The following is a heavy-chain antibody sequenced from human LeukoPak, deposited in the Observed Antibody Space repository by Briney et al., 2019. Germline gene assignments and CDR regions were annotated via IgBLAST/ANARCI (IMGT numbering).Heavy chain of an antibody. CDR1: GFTFSSYS. Sequence: PGGSLRLSCAASGFTFSSYSMNWVRQAPGKGLEWVSSISSSSSYIYYADSVKGRFTISRDNAKNTLYLQMNSLRAEDTAVYYCARNLYYGESPDYWGQGTLVTVSS. J-gene: IGHJ4*02. V-gene: IGHV3-21*01. D-gene: IGHD4-17*01. CDR2: ISSSSSYI. CDR3: ARNLYYGESPDY.